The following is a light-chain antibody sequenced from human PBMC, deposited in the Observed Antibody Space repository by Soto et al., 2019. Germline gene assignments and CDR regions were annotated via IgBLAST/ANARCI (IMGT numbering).Light chain of an antibody. CDR2: AAS. V-gene: IGKV3-11*01. CDR3: QHRSNWLA. Sequence: EIVLTQSPSTLSVSPGERATLSCRASQSVSSYLTWCQQKPGGPHRLLIYAASNRGTGLTARFSGSGSGTDFTLTITSLEPEDFAVYYCQHRSNWLAFGGGTKVDI. CDR1: QSVSSY. J-gene: IGKJ4*01.